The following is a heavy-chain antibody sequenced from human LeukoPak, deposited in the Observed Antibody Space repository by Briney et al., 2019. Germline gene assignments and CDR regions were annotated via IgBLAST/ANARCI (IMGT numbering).Heavy chain of an antibody. V-gene: IGHV4-39*01. CDR1: GGSISSSSYY. CDR3: ARRYDYVWESYRYTVNWFDS. D-gene: IGHD3-16*02. Sequence: SETLSLTCTVSGGSISSSSYYWGWLRQPPGEGLEWLGSIYYSGSTSYSPSLKNRVTISVDTSKNQFSLKLSSVTAADTAVYYCARRYDYVWESYRYTVNWFDSWGQGTLVTVSS. CDR2: IYYSGST. J-gene: IGHJ5*01.